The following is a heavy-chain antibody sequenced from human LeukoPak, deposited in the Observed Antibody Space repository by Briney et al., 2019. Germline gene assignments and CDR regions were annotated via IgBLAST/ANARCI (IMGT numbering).Heavy chain of an antibody. CDR3: VRQISDYYYYYIDV. V-gene: IGHV4-59*08. J-gene: IGHJ6*03. D-gene: IGHD3-10*01. CDR1: GFTFDDYG. CDR2: IYYSGTT. Sequence: PGGSLRLSCAASGFTFDDYGMSWVRQAPGKGLEWIGTIYYSGTTYYSPSLESRVTISEDMSKNQFSLTLRSVTAADTAVYYCVRQISDYYYYYIDVWGVGTPVIVSS.